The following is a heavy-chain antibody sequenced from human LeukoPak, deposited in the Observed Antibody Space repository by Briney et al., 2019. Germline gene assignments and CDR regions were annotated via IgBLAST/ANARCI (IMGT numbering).Heavy chain of an antibody. CDR3: ARDVLRYFDWLNNWFDP. CDR2: ISAYNGNT. CDR1: GYTFTSYG. D-gene: IGHD3-9*01. J-gene: IGHJ5*02. Sequence: ASVKVSCKASGYTFTSYGISWVRQAPGQGLEWMGWISAYNGNTNYAQKLQGRVTMTTDTSTSTAYMELRSLRSDDTAVNYCARDVLRYFDWLNNWFDPWGQGTLVTVSS. V-gene: IGHV1-18*04.